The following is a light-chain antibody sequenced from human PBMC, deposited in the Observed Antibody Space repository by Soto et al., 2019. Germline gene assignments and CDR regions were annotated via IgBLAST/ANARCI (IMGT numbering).Light chain of an antibody. CDR1: SSNIGNNI. V-gene: IGLV1-44*01. CDR3: AVWDDSLSGPV. Sequence: QSVLTQPPSASGTPGQRVAISCSGSSSNIGNNIVSWYQQLPRTAPKLLIYSNNQRPSGVPDRFSGSKSGTSASLAINGLQSEDEADYYCAVWDDSLSGPVFGGGTKLTVL. CDR2: SNN. J-gene: IGLJ2*01.